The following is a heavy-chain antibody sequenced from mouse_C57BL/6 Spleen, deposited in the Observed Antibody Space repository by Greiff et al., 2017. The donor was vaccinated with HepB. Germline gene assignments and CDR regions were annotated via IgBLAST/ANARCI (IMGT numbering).Heavy chain of an antibody. D-gene: IGHD2-12*01. CDR2: IYPGSGST. Sequence: QVQLQQPGAELVKPGASVKMSCKASGYTFTSYWITWVKQRPGQGLEWIGDIYPGSGSTNYNEKFKSKATLTVDTSSSTAYMQLSSLTSEDSAVYYCARWVPLRRPFDYWGQGTTLTVSS. V-gene: IGHV1-55*01. CDR1: GYTFTSYW. J-gene: IGHJ2*01. CDR3: ARWVPLRRPFDY.